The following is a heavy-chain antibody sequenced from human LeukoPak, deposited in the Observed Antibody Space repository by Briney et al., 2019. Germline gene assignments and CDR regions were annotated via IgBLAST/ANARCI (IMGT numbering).Heavy chain of an antibody. V-gene: IGHV4-34*01. CDR3: ARKSVVRGFY. CDR2: INHSGST. CDR1: GGSFSGCY. D-gene: IGHD3-10*01. J-gene: IGHJ4*02. Sequence: PSETLSLTCAVYGGSFSGCYWSWIRQPPGKGLEWIGEINHSGSTNYNPSLKSRVTISVDTSKNQFSLKLSSVTAADTAVYYCARKSVVRGFYWGQGTLVTVSS.